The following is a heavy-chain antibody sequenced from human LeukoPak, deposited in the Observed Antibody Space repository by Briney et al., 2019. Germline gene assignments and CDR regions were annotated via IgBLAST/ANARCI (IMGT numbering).Heavy chain of an antibody. Sequence: ASVKVSCKASGYTFTGYYMHWVRQAPGQGLEWMGWINPNSGGTNYAQKFQGWVTMTRDTSISTAYMELSRLRSDDTAVYYCARRGSRWLRGSGDYYFDYWGQGTLVTVSS. CDR2: INPNSGGT. J-gene: IGHJ4*02. CDR3: ARRGSRWLRGSGDYYFDY. D-gene: IGHD5-24*01. CDR1: GYTFTGYY. V-gene: IGHV1-2*04.